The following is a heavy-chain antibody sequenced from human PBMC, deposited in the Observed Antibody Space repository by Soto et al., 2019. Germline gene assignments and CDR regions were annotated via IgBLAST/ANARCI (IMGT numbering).Heavy chain of an antibody. V-gene: IGHV4-31*03. J-gene: IGHJ3*01. CDR1: GDSISRIDYY. CDR3: AREGGSYDSGGYLIRGAFDV. CDR2: IYFRGNT. Sequence: SETLSLTCSVSGDSISRIDYYWTWIRQHTEKGLEWIGNIYFRGNTYYSPSLESRLPISVDASKNQFSLKLTSVTAADTAVYYCAREGGSYDSGGYLIRGAFDVWGQGTMVTVSS. D-gene: IGHD3-22*01.